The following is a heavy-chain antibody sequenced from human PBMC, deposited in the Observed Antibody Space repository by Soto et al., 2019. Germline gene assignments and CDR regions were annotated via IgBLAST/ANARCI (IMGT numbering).Heavy chain of an antibody. CDR2: IYWDDDK. D-gene: IGHD4-17*01. CDR1: GFSLSTSGVG. J-gene: IGHJ2*01. Sequence: SGPTLVNPTQTLTLTCTFSGFSLSTSGVGVGWIRQPPGKALEWLALIYWDDDKRYSPSLKSRLTITKDTSKNQVVLTMTNMDPVDTATYYCARPRAVTTYPNWYFDLWGRGTLVTVSS. CDR3: ARPRAVTTYPNWYFDL. V-gene: IGHV2-5*02.